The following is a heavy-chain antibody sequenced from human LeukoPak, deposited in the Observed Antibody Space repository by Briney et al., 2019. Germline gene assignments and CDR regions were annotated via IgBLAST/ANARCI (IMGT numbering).Heavy chain of an antibody. CDR1: GFTFSSYE. J-gene: IGHJ4*02. Sequence: PGGSLRLSCAASGFTFSSYEMNWVRQAPGKGLEWVSYISSSGSTIYYADSVKGRFTISRDNAKNSLYLQMNSLRAEDTAVYYCAKASHYLIAAAGIIYFDYWGQGTLVTVSS. D-gene: IGHD6-13*01. V-gene: IGHV3-48*03. CDR2: ISSSGSTI. CDR3: AKASHYLIAAAGIIYFDY.